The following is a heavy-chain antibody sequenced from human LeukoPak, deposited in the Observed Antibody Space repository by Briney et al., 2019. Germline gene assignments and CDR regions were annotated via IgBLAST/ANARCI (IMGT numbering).Heavy chain of an antibody. D-gene: IGHD6-19*01. J-gene: IGHJ5*02. CDR2: ITGCDDHT. CDR1: GFTFSSYA. Sequence: GGSLRLSCAASGFTFSSYAMSWVRQAPGKGLEWVSVITGCDDHTYYADSVKGRFTISRDNSKNTLYLQMNSLRAEDTAVYYCAKTLIYSSGWFDAWGQGTLVTVSS. CDR3: AKTLIYSSGWFDA. V-gene: IGHV3-23*01.